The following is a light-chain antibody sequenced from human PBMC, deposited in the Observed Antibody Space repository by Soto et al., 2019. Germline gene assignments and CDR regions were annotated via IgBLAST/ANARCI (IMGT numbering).Light chain of an antibody. CDR2: KAS. J-gene: IGKJ1*01. CDR3: QQYNTYPWT. CDR1: QSISNW. V-gene: IGKV1-5*03. Sequence: DIHMTQSPSTVSASVGDRVTITCRASQSISNWLAWYQQRPGKAPKLLIYKASSLESGVPSRFGGSGSGTEFTLTISSLQPDDFSAYYCQQYNTYPWTFGQGTKVEVK.